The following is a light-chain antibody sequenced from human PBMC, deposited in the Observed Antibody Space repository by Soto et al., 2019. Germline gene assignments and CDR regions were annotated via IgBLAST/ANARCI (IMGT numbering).Light chain of an antibody. J-gene: IGLJ1*01. CDR2: SNV. CDR3: QSYDSYVV. CDR1: SSNIGAGFD. Sequence: QSVLTQPPSVSGAPGQRVTISCTGSSSNIGAGFDVHWYQQLPGTAPKLLIYSNVNRPSGVPDRFSGSRSGSSASLAITGLQAEDEADYYCQSYDSYVVFGTGTKLTVL. V-gene: IGLV1-40*01.